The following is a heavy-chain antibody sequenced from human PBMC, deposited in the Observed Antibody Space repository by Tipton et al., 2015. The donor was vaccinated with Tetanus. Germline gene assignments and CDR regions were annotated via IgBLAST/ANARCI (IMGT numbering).Heavy chain of an antibody. CDR2: INTDKGST. CDR1: GYTFTSFG. Sequence: QSGAEVKKPGASVEVSCKASGYTFTSFGINWVRQAPGQGLEWMGWINTDKGSTNYAQNLQGRVIMTTDTSTLTAYMELRSLRSDDTAVYYCARGGTMDYWGQGTLVTVSA. V-gene: IGHV1-18*01. CDR3: ARGGTMDY. D-gene: IGHD1-1*01. J-gene: IGHJ4*02.